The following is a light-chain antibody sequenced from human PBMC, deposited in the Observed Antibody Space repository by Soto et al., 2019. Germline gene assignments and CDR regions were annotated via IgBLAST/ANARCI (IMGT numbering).Light chain of an antibody. Sequence: MTQSPSTLSASVGDRVTITCRASQSVTNWLAWYQQKPGKTPNLLIYDASRLQSGTPSRFSGSGSETEFTLTIYSLQPDDFATYYCQQYTTYPYTFGQGTKVDIK. J-gene: IGKJ2*01. CDR2: DAS. CDR3: QQYTTYPYT. V-gene: IGKV1-5*01. CDR1: QSVTNW.